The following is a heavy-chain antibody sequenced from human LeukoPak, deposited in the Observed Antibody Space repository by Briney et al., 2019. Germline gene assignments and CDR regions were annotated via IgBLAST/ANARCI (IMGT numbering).Heavy chain of an antibody. J-gene: IGHJ4*02. V-gene: IGHV3-7*01. CDR3: AKNEYSSSSLGDY. Sequence: GGSLRLSCAASGFTLSSHWMGWVRQAPGKGLEWVANIKQDGSETYYVDSVKGRFTISRDNAKNSLYLQMNSLGVDDTAVYYCAKNEYSSSSLGDYWGQGTLVTVSS. D-gene: IGHD6-6*01. CDR2: IKQDGSET. CDR1: GFTLSSHW.